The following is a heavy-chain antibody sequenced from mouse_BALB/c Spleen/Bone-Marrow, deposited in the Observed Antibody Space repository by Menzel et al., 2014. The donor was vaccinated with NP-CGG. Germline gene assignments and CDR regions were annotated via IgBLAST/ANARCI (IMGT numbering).Heavy chain of an antibody. Sequence: EVKLVESGGGLVQPGGSLKLSCAASGFTFSSYGMSWVRQTPDKRLELVASINRNGGSTYYPDSVKGRFTLSRDNAKNTLSLQMSSLKSEDTAMYYCARGNYGNYVDYFDYWGQGTTLTVSS. CDR2: INRNGGST. CDR1: GFTFSSYG. J-gene: IGHJ2*01. V-gene: IGHV5-6-3*01. D-gene: IGHD2-1*01. CDR3: ARGNYGNYVDYFDY.